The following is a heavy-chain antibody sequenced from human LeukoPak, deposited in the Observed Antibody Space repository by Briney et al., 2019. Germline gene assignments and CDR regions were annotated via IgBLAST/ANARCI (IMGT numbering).Heavy chain of an antibody. V-gene: IGHV3-23*01. D-gene: IGHD1/OR15-1a*01. CDR1: GFTFNIYA. CDR2: ISGSGGST. J-gene: IGHJ4*02. CDR3: AKSNRPLGFDY. Sequence: PGGSLRLSCAASGFTFNIYAMSWVRQAPGKGLEWVSAISGSGGSTYYADSVKGRFTISRDNSKNTLYLQMNSLRAEDTAAYYCAKSNRPLGFDYWGQGTLVTVSS.